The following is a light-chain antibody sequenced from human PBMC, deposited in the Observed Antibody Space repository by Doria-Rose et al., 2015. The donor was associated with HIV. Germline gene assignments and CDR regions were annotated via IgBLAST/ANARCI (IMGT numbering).Light chain of an antibody. CDR2: AAS. CDR3: QQYKSYHIT. J-gene: IGKJ5*01. Sequence: WFQQKPGKAPKSLIYAASSLQSGVPSKFRGSGSETDSTLTITSLQPEDFATYYCQQYKSYHITFGQGNRLEIK. V-gene: IGKV1-16*02.